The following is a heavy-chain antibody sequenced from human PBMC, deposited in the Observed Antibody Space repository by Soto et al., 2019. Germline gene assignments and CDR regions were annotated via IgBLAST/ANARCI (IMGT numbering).Heavy chain of an antibody. V-gene: IGHV3-64D*06. D-gene: IGHD3-16*01. CDR1: GFIFRSYT. J-gene: IGHJ3*02. CDR3: LEVVYRYAYSTFDI. Sequence: GGSLRLSCSASGFIFRSYTMYWVRQASWEGLQYVSAITSNGVSTYDADSVKDRFIISRDNSKNTLYLQMRGLRAEDTAVYYCLEVVYRYAYSTFDICGQAKMVAVS. CDR2: ITSNGVST.